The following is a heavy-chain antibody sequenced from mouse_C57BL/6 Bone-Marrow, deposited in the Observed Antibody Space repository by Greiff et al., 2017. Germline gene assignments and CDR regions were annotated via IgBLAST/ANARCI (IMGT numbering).Heavy chain of an antibody. D-gene: IGHD2-4*01. J-gene: IGHJ2*01. V-gene: IGHV1-69*01. Sequence: QVQLQQPGAELVMPGASVKLSCKASGYTFTSYWMHWVKQRPGQGLEWIGEIDPSDSYTNYNQKFKGKSTLTVDKSSSTAYMQLSSLTSEDSAVYYCARGPYDYYFDYWGQGTTLTVSS. CDR3: ARGPYDYYFDY. CDR2: IDPSDSYT. CDR1: GYTFTSYW.